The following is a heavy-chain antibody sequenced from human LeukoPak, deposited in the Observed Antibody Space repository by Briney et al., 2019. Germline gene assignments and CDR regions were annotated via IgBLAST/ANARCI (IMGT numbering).Heavy chain of an antibody. V-gene: IGHV4-39*07. CDR2: IYYSGST. Sequence: SETLSLTCTVSGGSISSSSYYWGWIRQPPGKGLEWIGSIYYSGSTNYNPSLKSRVTISVDTSKNQFSLKLSSVTAADTAVYYCARGRLWSGYYKSIDYWGQGTLVTVSS. CDR1: GGSISSSSYY. J-gene: IGHJ4*02. CDR3: ARGRLWSGYYKSIDY. D-gene: IGHD3-3*01.